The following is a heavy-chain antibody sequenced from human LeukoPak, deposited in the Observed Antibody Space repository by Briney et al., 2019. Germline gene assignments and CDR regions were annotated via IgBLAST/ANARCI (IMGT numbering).Heavy chain of an antibody. CDR1: GFTFSSYG. Sequence: GGSLRLSCAASGFTFSSYGMHWVRQAPAKGLDWVAVIWYDGSNKYYADSVKGRFTISRDNSKTTLYPHMNSLRAADTAVYYCARDGSSGWYWVDYWGQGTLVTVSS. J-gene: IGHJ4*02. CDR2: IWYDGSNK. CDR3: ARDGSSGWYWVDY. V-gene: IGHV3-33*01. D-gene: IGHD6-19*01.